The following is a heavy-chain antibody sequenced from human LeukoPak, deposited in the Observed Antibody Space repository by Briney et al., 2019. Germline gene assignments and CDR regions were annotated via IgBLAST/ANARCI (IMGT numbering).Heavy chain of an antibody. J-gene: IGHJ6*02. CDR3: ARTVVYSTSSPYYYGMDV. CDR2: IIPIFGTA. Sequence: SVKVSCKASGGTFSSYAISWVRQAPGQGLEWMGGIIPIFGTANYAQKFQGRVTTTADESTSTAYMELSSLRSEDTAVYYCARTVVYSTSSPYYYGMDVWGQGPTVTVSS. D-gene: IGHD6-6*01. CDR1: GGTFSSYA. V-gene: IGHV1-69*13.